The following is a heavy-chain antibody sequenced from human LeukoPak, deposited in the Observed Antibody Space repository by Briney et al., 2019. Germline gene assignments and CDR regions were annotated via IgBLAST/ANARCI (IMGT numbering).Heavy chain of an antibody. J-gene: IGHJ4*02. CDR3: ARAAGPLLANFDY. CDR2: FNPNSGGT. V-gene: IGHV1-2*02. D-gene: IGHD6-19*01. CDR1: GYTFTGYY. Sequence: GASVKVSCKASGYTFTGYYIHWVRQAPGQGLEWMGWFNPNSGGTNYAQKFQGRVTMTRDTSISTAYMELSRLRSDDTAVYYCARAAGPLLANFDYWGQGTLVTVSS.